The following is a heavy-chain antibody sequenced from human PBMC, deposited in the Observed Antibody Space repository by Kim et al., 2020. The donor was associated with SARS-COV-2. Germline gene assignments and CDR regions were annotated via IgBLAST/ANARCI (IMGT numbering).Heavy chain of an antibody. J-gene: IGHJ4*02. D-gene: IGHD2-15*01. CDR3: AKSVRVGGEGDN. Sequence: GGSLRLSCAASGFTFSIYAMSWVRQAPGKGLEWVSTVSGSGANTYYVDSVKGRFTISRDNSKNTLYFQLNSLRVEDTALYYCAKSVRVGGEGDNWGQGT. V-gene: IGHV3-23*01. CDR2: VSGSGANT. CDR1: GFTFSIYA.